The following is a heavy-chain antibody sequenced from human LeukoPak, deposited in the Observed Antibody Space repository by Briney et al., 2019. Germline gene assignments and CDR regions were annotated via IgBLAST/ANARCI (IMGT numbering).Heavy chain of an antibody. J-gene: IGHJ3*02. CDR2: IYSGGRT. D-gene: IGHD1-26*01. Sequence: PGGSLRLSCAASGFTFSSNYMSWVRQAPGKGLEWVSVIYSGGRTYYSDSVTGRFTISRDNSKNTLYLQMNSLRAEDTAVYYCARSGRSGSYTDDAFDIWGQGTMVTVSS. CDR1: GFTFSSNY. CDR3: ARSGRSGSYTDDAFDI. V-gene: IGHV3-53*01.